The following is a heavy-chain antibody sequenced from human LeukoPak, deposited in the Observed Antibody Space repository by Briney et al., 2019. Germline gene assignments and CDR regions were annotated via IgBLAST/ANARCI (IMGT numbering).Heavy chain of an antibody. D-gene: IGHD6-19*01. CDR2: IFYRGST. Sequence: SETLSLTCTVSGGSISTPNYYWGWIRQPPGKGLEWIGNIFYRGSTYYSPSLKSRVTISLDTSKNQFSLKLSSVTAADTAVYYCARVVQSSGWPYYFDYWGQGTLVTVSS. CDR3: ARVVQSSGWPYYFDY. CDR1: GGSISTPNYY. V-gene: IGHV4-39*07. J-gene: IGHJ4*02.